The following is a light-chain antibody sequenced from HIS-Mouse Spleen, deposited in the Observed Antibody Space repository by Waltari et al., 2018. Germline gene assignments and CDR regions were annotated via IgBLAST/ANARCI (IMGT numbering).Light chain of an antibody. CDR1: ALPKKY. CDR2: EDS. V-gene: IGLV3-10*01. J-gene: IGLJ2*01. CDR3: YSTDSSGNHRV. Sequence: SYELTQPPSVSVSPGQTARITCSGDALPKKYAYWYQQKSGQAPVLVIYEDSKRPSGSPGRFSGSSSGTMATLTISGAQVEDEVDYYCYSTDSSGNHRVFGGGTKLTVL.